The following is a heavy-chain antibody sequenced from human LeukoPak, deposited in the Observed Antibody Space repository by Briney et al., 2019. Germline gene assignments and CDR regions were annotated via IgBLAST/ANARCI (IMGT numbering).Heavy chain of an antibody. Sequence: GGSLRLSCAASGFTFSSYAMSWVRQAPGKGLEWVSAISGSGGSTYYADSVKGRFTISRDNSKSTLYLQMNSLRAEDTAVYYCAKDLPYGSGTGWSYWGQGTLVTVSS. J-gene: IGHJ4*02. CDR2: ISGSGGST. CDR3: AKDLPYGSGTGWSY. CDR1: GFTFSSYA. V-gene: IGHV3-23*01. D-gene: IGHD3-10*01.